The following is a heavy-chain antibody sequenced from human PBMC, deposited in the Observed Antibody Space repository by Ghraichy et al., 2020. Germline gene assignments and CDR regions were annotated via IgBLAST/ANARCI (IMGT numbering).Heavy chain of an antibody. CDR2: VHYSGNT. V-gene: IGHV4-39*01. CDR3: TGELGVGRSRR. D-gene: IGHD3-10*01. J-gene: IGHJ4*02. Sequence: SETLSLTCSVSGGSISSNDIYWGWVRQPPDKGREWIGTVHYSGNTYYKPSLKSRVTMSVDTSRNQFSLALSSVTAADTAVYYCTGELGVGRSRRWGQGTQVTVSS. CDR1: GGSISSNDIY.